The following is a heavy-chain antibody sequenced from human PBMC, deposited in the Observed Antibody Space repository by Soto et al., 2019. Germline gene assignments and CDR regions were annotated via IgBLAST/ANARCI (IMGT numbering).Heavy chain of an antibody. J-gene: IGHJ3*02. CDR3: ARGNYDFWSGYPGDDAFDI. D-gene: IGHD3-3*01. V-gene: IGHV1-2*02. CDR1: GYTFTGYY. Sequence: QVPLVQSGAEVKKPGASVKVSCKASGYTFTGYYMHWVRQAPGQGLEWMGWINPNSGGTNYAQKFQGRVTMTRDTSISTAYMELSRLRSDDTAVYYCARGNYDFWSGYPGDDAFDIWGQGTMVTVSS. CDR2: INPNSGGT.